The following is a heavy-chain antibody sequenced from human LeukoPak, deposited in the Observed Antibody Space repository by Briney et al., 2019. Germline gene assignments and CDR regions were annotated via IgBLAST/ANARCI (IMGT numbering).Heavy chain of an antibody. J-gene: IGHJ6*02. Sequence: KPSETLSLTCTVSGGSISSSSYYWGWIRQPPGKGLEWIGSIYYSGSTYYNPSLKSRVTISVDTSKNQFSLKLSSVTAADAAVYYCACLWFGELLGGNYYGMDVWGQGTTVTVSS. CDR3: ACLWFGELLGGNYYGMDV. CDR1: GGSISSSSYY. D-gene: IGHD3-10*01. CDR2: IYYSGST. V-gene: IGHV4-39*07.